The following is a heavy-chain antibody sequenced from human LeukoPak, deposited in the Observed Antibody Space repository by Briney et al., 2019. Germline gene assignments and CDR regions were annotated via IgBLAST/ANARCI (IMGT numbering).Heavy chain of an antibody. J-gene: IGHJ3*02. V-gene: IGHV4-34*01. CDR1: GGSFSGYY. CDR2: INHSGST. CDR3: ARGRTYYDILTGYYKRRGAFDI. D-gene: IGHD3-9*01. Sequence: KSSETLSLTCAVYGGSFSGYYWSWIRQPPGKGLEWIGEINHSGSTNYNPSLKSRVTISVDTSKNQFSLKLSSVTAADTAVYYCARGRTYYDILTGYYKRRGAFDIWGQGTMVTVSS.